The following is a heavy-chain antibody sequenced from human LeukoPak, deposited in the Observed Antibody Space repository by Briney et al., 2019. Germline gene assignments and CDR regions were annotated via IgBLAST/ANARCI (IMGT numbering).Heavy chain of an antibody. CDR3: AKGYPYWYFDV. V-gene: IGHV3-53*01. D-gene: IGHD3-16*02. CDR2: IYSGGTT. Sequence: GGSLRLSCAVSGFTVSGNYMSWVRQAPGKGLEWVSLIYSGGTTYYADSVKGRFTISRDNSKNTLYLQMNSLRVEDTAVYYCAKGYPYWYFDVWGRGTLVTVSS. CDR1: GFTVSGNY. J-gene: IGHJ2*01.